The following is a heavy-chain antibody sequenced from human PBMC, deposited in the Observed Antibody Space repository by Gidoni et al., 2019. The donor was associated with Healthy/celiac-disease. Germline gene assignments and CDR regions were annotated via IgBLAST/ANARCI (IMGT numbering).Heavy chain of an antibody. CDR2: IYPGDSDT. CDR3: ARHSAGIAARLGRTWFDP. CDR1: GYSFTSYW. D-gene: IGHD6-6*01. J-gene: IGHJ5*02. Sequence: EVQLVQSGAEVKKPGESLKISCKGSGYSFTSYWTGWVRQMPGKGLEWMGSIYPGDSDTRYSPSVQGQVTISADKSISTAYLQWSSLKASDTAMYYCARHSAGIAARLGRTWFDPWGQGTLVTVSS. V-gene: IGHV5-51*01.